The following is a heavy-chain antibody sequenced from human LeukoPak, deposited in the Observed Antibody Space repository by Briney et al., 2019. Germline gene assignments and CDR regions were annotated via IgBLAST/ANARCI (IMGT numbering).Heavy chain of an antibody. CDR2: ISYDGSNK. D-gene: IGHD2-2*02. Sequence: GGSLRLSCAASGFTFSSYAMHWVRQAPGKGLEWVAVISYDGSNKYYADSVKGRFTISRDNSKNTLYLQMNSLRAEDTAVYYCAKARPGYCSSTSCYTRGYFDYWGQGTLVTVSS. CDR3: AKARPGYCSSTSCYTRGYFDY. J-gene: IGHJ4*02. CDR1: GFTFSSYA. V-gene: IGHV3-30-3*01.